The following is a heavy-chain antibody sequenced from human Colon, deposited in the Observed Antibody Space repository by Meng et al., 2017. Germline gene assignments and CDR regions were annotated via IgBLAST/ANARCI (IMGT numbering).Heavy chain of an antibody. CDR3: AKDPVMAVVGTFDY. CDR2: ISGSGGST. Sequence: GGSLRLSCAASGFTFSSYAMSWVRQAPGKGLEWVSGISGSGGSTNYTDSVKGRFTISRDNSKRTLYLQMNSLGAEDTAVYYCAKDPVMAVVGTFDYWGQGTLVTVSS. J-gene: IGHJ4*02. CDR1: GFTFSSYA. V-gene: IGHV3-23*01. D-gene: IGHD6-19*01.